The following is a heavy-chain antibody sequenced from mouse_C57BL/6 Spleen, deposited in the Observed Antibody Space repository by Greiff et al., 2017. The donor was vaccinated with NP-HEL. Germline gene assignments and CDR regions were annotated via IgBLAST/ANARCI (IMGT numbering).Heavy chain of an antibody. D-gene: IGHD2-1*01. CDR3: TRTLLRVYAMDY. V-gene: IGHV1-15*01. CDR1: GYTFTDYE. J-gene: IGHJ4*01. Sequence: QVQLQQSGAELVRPGASVTLSCKASGYTFTDYEMHWVKQTPVHGLEWIGALDPENGGTAYNQKFKGKAILTADKSSSTAYMELRSLTSEDSAVYYCTRTLLRVYAMDYWGQGTSVTVSS. CDR2: LDPENGGT.